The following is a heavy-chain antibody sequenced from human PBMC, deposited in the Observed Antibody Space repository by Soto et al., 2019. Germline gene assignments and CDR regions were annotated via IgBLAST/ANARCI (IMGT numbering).Heavy chain of an antibody. D-gene: IGHD1-20*01. J-gene: IGHJ4*01. V-gene: IGHV3-23*01. CDR1: GFTFSSYA. CDR2: ISGSGSKP. CDR3: AITASITIRDCFDH. Sequence: DVQVLESGGGLVHPGGSLRLSCAASGFTFSSYAMSWVRQAPGQGLEWVSAISGSGSKPYYEDSVKGRFTISRDNSKKTLYLPMHSLRADDTALYYRAITASITIRDCFDHWWHETLVTVSS.